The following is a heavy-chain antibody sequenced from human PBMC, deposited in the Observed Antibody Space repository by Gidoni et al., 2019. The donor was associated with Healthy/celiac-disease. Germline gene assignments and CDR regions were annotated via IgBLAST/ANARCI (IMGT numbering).Heavy chain of an antibody. D-gene: IGHD3-3*01. J-gene: IGHJ6*02. CDR2: INHSGST. Sequence: QVQLQQWGAGLLKPSETLSLTCAVYGGSFSGYYWSWIRQPPGKGLEWIGEINHSGSTNYNPSLKSRVTISVDTSKNQFSLKLSSVTAADTAVYYCARGLRLYYYDYGMDVWGQGTTVTVSS. CDR1: GGSFSGYY. V-gene: IGHV4-34*01. CDR3: ARGLRLYYYDYGMDV.